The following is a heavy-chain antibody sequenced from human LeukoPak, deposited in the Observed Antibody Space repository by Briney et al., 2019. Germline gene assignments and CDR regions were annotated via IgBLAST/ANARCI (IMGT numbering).Heavy chain of an antibody. CDR2: INSDGSST. CDR1: GFTFSSFD. D-gene: IGHD2-2*01. CDR3: ARIIGYCSSTSCYVGGYYGMDV. J-gene: IGHJ6*02. Sequence: GGSLRLSCAASGFTFSSFDMHWVRQAPGKGLVWVSRINSDGSSTSYADSVKGRFTISRDNAKNTLYLQMDSLRAEDTAVYYCARIIGYCSSTSCYVGGYYGMDVWGQGTTVTVSS. V-gene: IGHV3-74*01.